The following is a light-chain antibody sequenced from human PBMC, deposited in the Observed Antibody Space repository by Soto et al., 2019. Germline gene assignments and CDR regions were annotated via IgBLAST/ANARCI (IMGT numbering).Light chain of an antibody. CDR2: AAS. V-gene: IGKV1-39*01. Sequence: DIQMTQSPSSLSASVGDRVTITCRASQSISSYLNWYQQKPGKAPKLLIYAASSLQSGVPSRFSGSGSGTDFTLTISSLQPEDFATYYCQQSYSTPYTFGPGPQVDIK. CDR1: QSISSY. CDR3: QQSYSTPYT. J-gene: IGKJ2*01.